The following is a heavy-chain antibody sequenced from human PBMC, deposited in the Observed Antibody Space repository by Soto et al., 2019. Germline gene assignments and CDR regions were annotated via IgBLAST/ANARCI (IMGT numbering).Heavy chain of an antibody. CDR2: IDPGDSST. CDR3: ARLEKWYYNYYGLDV. CDR1: GYSFTTYW. J-gene: IGHJ6*02. D-gene: IGHD1-26*01. V-gene: IGHV5-10-1*01. Sequence: HGESLKISCQGSGYSFTTYWISWVRQMPGKGLEWMGKIDPGDSSTNYSPSFRGHITISVDRSINTAHLQFSSLKAADTAVYYCARLEKWYYNYYGLDVWGQGTMVTV.